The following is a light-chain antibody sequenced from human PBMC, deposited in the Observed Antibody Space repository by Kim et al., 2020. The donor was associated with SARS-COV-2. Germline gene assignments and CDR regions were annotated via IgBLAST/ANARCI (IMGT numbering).Light chain of an antibody. V-gene: IGKV3-20*01. CDR1: QSVSSSY. J-gene: IGKJ1*01. CDR3: QQYGSSPLT. CDR2: GAS. Sequence: SPGERATLSGRASQSVSSSYLAWYQQKPGQAPRLLIYGASSRATGIPDRFSGSGSGTDFTLTISRLEPEDFAVYYCQQYGSSPLTFGQGTKVDIK.